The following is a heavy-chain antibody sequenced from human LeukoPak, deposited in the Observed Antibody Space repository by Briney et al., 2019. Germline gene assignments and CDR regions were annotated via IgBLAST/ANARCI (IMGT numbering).Heavy chain of an antibody. CDR2: MSADGRIK. Sequence: GGSLRLSCAASGFTFSSYVMNWVRQAPGKGLEWVAVMSADGRIKYYADSVKGRFTISRDNSKNTLYLQMNSLRDEDTAVYYCARGDCTSTSCSSHYNYCMDVWGKGTTVTVSS. CDR3: ARGDCTSTSCSSHYNYCMDV. J-gene: IGHJ6*03. V-gene: IGHV3-30*03. CDR1: GFTFSSYV. D-gene: IGHD2-2*01.